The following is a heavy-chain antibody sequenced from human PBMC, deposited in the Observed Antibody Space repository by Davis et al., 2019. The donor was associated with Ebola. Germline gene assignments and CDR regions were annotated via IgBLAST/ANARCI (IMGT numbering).Heavy chain of an antibody. CDR1: GDSISSDY. CDR3: ARAAAWVGATHY. J-gene: IGHJ4*02. V-gene: IGHV4-59*01. Sequence: MPSETLSPTCTVSGDSISSDYWSWIRQSPGKGLEWIGYIYYSGSTNYNPSLKTRVTISVDTSKNQFSLKLSSVTAADTAVYYCARAAAWVGATHYWGQGTLVTVSS. CDR2: IYYSGST. D-gene: IGHD1-26*01.